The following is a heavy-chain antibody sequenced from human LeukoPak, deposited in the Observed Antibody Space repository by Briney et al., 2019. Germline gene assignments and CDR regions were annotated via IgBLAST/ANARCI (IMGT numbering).Heavy chain of an antibody. CDR3: ARESIAARPPGVDY. J-gene: IGHJ4*02. CDR1: GFTFSSYS. CDR2: ISSSSSYI. Sequence: GGSLRLSCAASGFTFSSYSMNWVRQAPGKGLEGVSSISSSSSYIYYADSVKGRFTISRDNAKNSLYLQTNSLRAEDTAVYYCARESIAARPPGVDYWGQGTLVTVSS. V-gene: IGHV3-21*01. D-gene: IGHD6-6*01.